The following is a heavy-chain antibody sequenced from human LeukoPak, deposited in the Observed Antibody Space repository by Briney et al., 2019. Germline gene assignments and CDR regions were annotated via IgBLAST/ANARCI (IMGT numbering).Heavy chain of an antibody. CDR1: GFTFSSYW. D-gene: IGHD3-10*02. V-gene: IGHV3-7*01. Sequence: GGSLRLSCAASGFTFSSYWMSWVRQAPGKGLEWVANIKQDGSEKYYVDSVKGRFTISRDNAKNSLYLQMNSLRAEDTAVYYCARDMFRYYYYMDVWGKGTTVTVSS. CDR3: ARDMFRYYYYMDV. CDR2: IKQDGSEK. J-gene: IGHJ6*03.